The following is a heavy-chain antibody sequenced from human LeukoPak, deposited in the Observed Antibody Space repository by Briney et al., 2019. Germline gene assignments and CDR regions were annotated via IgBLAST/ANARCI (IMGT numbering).Heavy chain of an antibody. D-gene: IGHD3-22*01. Sequence: GGSLRLSCAASGFTSSSYGMHWVRQAPGKGLEWVAFIRYDGSNKYYADSVKGRFTISRDNSKNTLYLQMNSLRAEDTAVYYCAKGQVVPLYYFDYWGQGTLVTVSS. CDR1: GFTSSSYG. CDR3: AKGQVVPLYYFDY. J-gene: IGHJ4*02. V-gene: IGHV3-30*02. CDR2: IRYDGSNK.